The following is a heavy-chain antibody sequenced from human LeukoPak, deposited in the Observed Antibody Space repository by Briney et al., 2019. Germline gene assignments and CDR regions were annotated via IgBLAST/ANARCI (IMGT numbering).Heavy chain of an antibody. CDR1: GFTFSNNA. Sequence: GGSLRLSCAASGFTFSNNAMSWVRQAPGKGLEWVSAISGSGGNTYYADSVKGRFTISRDNSKNTLFLQMNSLRAEDTAVYYCAKDFGPYYYDSSGYYPDYWGQGTLVTVSS. CDR3: AKDFGPYYYDSSGYYPDY. J-gene: IGHJ4*02. V-gene: IGHV3-23*01. D-gene: IGHD3-22*01. CDR2: ISGSGGNT.